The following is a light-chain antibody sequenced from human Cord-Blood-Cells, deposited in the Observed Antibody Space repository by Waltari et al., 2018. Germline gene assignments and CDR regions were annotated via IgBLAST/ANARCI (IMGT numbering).Light chain of an antibody. V-gene: IGKV1-39*01. CDR1: QSFSSY. J-gene: IGKJ1*01. CDR2: AAS. CDR3: QQSYSTPPT. Sequence: QLTQFPSSLSASVGERVTITCRASQSFSSYLNWDQQKPGKAPKLLIYAASSLQSGVPSRFSGSGSGTDFTLTISSRQPEDFATYYCQQSYSTPPTFGQGTKVEIK.